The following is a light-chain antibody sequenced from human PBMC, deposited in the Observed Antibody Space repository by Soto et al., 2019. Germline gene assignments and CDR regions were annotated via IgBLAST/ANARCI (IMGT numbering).Light chain of an antibody. CDR3: QQYNTYSWT. CDR2: EAS. Sequence: DIQMTRSPSSLSASVGDRVTIACRASQSIKSWLAWYQQKPGKAPKLLIYEASSLESGVPSRFGGSGSGTEFTLTISSLQPDDFATYYCQQYNTYSWTFGQGTKVDI. V-gene: IGKV1-5*03. J-gene: IGKJ1*01. CDR1: QSIKSW.